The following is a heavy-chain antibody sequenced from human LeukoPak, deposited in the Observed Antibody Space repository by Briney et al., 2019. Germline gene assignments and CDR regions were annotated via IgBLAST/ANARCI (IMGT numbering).Heavy chain of an antibody. CDR1: GGSISSYY. CDR2: IYYSGST. Sequence: SETLSLTCTVSGGSISSYYWSWIRQPPGKGLEWIGYIYYSGSTNYNPSLKSRVTISVDTSKNQFSLKLSSVTAADTAVYYCARQRAYYYDSSGPSDAFDIWGQGTMVTVSS. CDR3: ARQRAYYYDSSGPSDAFDI. J-gene: IGHJ3*02. V-gene: IGHV4-59*08. D-gene: IGHD3-22*01.